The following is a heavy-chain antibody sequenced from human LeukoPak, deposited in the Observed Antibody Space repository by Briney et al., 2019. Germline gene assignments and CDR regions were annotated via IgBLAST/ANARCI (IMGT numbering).Heavy chain of an antibody. D-gene: IGHD6-13*01. CDR1: VGSISIGSYY. J-gene: IGHJ4*02. V-gene: IGHV4-61*02. CDR2: IYTSGST. CDR3: ARVDSSSWYDY. Sequence: SQTLSLTCTVSVGSISIGSYYWSWIRQPAGEGLELIGRIYTSGSTNYNPSLQSRVSISVDKSKIQFSLNLSSVTAADTAVYYCARVDSSSWYDYWGQGTLVTVSS.